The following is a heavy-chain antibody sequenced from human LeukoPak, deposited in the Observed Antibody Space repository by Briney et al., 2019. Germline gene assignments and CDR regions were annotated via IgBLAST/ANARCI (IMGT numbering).Heavy chain of an antibody. V-gene: IGHV4-34*01. CDR3: ARGPTVVVPAAGGWFDP. D-gene: IGHD2-2*01. J-gene: IGHJ5*02. CDR2: INHSGST. CDR1: GGSFSGYY. Sequence: SETLSLTCAVNGGSFSGYYWSWIRQPPGKGLEWIGEINHSGSTSYNPSLKSRVTISVDTSKNQFSLKLSSVTAADTAVYYCARGPTVVVPAAGGWFDPWGQGTLVTVSS.